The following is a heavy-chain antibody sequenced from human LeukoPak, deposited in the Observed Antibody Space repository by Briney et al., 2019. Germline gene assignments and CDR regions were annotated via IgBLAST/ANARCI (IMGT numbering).Heavy chain of an antibody. D-gene: IGHD1-26*01. CDR3: AKEGYSGSPGGPYFDY. J-gene: IGHJ4*02. Sequence: GGSLRLSCAASGFTLSSYGMHWVRQAPGKGLEWVAVIWYDGSNKYYADSVKGRFTISRDNSKNTLYLQMNSLRAEDTAVYYCAKEGYSGSPGGPYFDYWGQGTLVTVSS. V-gene: IGHV3-33*06. CDR2: IWYDGSNK. CDR1: GFTLSSYG.